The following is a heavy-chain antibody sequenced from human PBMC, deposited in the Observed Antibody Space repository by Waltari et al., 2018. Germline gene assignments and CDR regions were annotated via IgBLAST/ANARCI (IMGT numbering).Heavy chain of an antibody. CDR1: GFTFSSYA. J-gene: IGHJ4*02. D-gene: IGHD3-10*01. Sequence: EVQLLESGGGLVQPGGSLRLSCAASGFTFSSYAMSCVRQAPGKGLEWVSAISGSGGSTYCADSVKGRFTISRDKSKNTLYLQMNSLRAEDTAVYYCAKWVTLYGSGRSFGYWGQGTLVTVSS. CDR2: ISGSGGST. CDR3: AKWVTLYGSGRSFGY. V-gene: IGHV3-23*01.